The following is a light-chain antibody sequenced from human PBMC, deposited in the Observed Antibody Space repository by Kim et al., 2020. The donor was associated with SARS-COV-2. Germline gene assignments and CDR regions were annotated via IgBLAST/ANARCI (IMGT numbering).Light chain of an antibody. V-gene: IGKV1-5*03. J-gene: IGKJ1*01. CDR1: QRISSW. Sequence: DIQMTQSPSTLSASVGDRVTITCRASQRISSWLAWYQHKQGETPNLLIYKASNVQSGVPSRFSGNGSGTEYTLTISSLQPDDFATYYCQQYIRYWWTFGQGTKVDIK. CDR3: QQYIRYWWT. CDR2: KAS.